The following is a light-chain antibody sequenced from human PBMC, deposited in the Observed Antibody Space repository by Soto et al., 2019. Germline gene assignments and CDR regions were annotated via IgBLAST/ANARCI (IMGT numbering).Light chain of an antibody. CDR3: QRSNNGPLT. CDR1: QHVHSN. CDR2: DTS. Sequence: VRTQSPATLSVSPGDGPTLSCRATQHVHSNLAWYQQKPGQAPTVLIYDTSTRATDIPFMFSGGGSGTAFPLSISSLEAEDGAVYYCQRSNNGPLTVGGGTKVDLK. J-gene: IGKJ4*01. V-gene: IGKV3-15*01.